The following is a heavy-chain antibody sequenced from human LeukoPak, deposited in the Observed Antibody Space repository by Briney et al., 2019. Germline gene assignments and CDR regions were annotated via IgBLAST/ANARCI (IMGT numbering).Heavy chain of an antibody. CDR3: ARGEPSSSFDY. CDR1: GFTFSSYS. D-gene: IGHD6-6*01. CDR2: ISSSSSYI. Sequence: GALRLSCAASGFTFSSYSMNWVRQAPGKGLEWVSSISSSSSYIYYADSVKGRFTISRDNAKNSLYLQMNSLRAEDAAVYYCARGEPSSSFDYWGQGTLVTVSS. J-gene: IGHJ4*02. V-gene: IGHV3-21*01.